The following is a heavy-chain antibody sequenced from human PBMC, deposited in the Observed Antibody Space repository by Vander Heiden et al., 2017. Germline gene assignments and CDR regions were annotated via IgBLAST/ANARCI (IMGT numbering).Heavy chain of an antibody. V-gene: IGHV3-21*01. CDR1: GFTFRSYA. CDR3: ARPIRCTSGWCVDAFDI. J-gene: IGHJ3*02. CDR2: ISSRSGYI. Sequence: ELQVVESGGGVVKPGGSLRCSCPAPGFTFRSYAMTWVRQAPGKGLEWVSSISSRSGYIYYADSVKGRFTISRDNAKTSLYLQMNSLRAEDTAVYYCARPIRCTSGWCVDAFDIWGQGTMVTVSS. D-gene: IGHD6-19*01.